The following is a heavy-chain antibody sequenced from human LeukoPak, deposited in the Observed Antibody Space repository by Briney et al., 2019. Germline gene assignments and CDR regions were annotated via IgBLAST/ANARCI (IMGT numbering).Heavy chain of an antibody. D-gene: IGHD2-21*02. CDR2: IYYSGST. Sequence: SETLSLTCTVSGGSISSYYWSWIRQPPGKGLEWIGYIYYSGSTNYNPSLKSRVTISVDTSKNQFSLKLSSVTAADTAVYYCAREAYCGGDCYSWFDPWGQGTLVTVSS. V-gene: IGHV4-59*01. J-gene: IGHJ5*02. CDR3: AREAYCGGDCYSWFDP. CDR1: GGSISSYY.